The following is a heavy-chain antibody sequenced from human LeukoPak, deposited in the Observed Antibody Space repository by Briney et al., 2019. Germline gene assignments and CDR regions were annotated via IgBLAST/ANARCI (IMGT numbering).Heavy chain of an antibody. J-gene: IGHJ4*02. CDR3: ASLYYYDSSGYSE. Sequence: GGSLRRSCAASGFTFSSYNMNWVRQAPGKGLEWVSSISSSSSYTYYADSVKGRFTISRDNAKNSLYLQMNSLRAEDTAVYYCASLYYYDSSGYSEWGQGTLVTVSS. CDR1: GFTFSSYN. V-gene: IGHV3-21*01. D-gene: IGHD3-22*01. CDR2: ISSSSSYT.